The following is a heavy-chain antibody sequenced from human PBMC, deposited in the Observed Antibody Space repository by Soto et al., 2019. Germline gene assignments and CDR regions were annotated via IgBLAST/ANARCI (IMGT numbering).Heavy chain of an antibody. J-gene: IGHJ5*02. Sequence: SETLCVTCTVSGGSISSYYWSWIRQPPGKGLEWIGYIYYGGSTNYNPSLKSRVTISVDTSKNQFSLKLSSVTAADTAVYYCAREELLVGATHWFDPRGQGTPVPVSS. V-gene: IGHV4-59*01. D-gene: IGHD1-26*01. CDR1: GGSISSYY. CDR2: IYYGGST. CDR3: AREELLVGATHWFDP.